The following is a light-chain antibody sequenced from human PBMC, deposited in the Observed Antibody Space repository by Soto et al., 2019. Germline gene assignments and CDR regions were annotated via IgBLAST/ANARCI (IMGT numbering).Light chain of an antibody. CDR1: QSLLYSDGYNY. CDR2: LGS. V-gene: IGKV2-28*01. J-gene: IGKJ4*01. Sequence: DIVMTQSPVSLPVTPGEPASITCRSSQSLLYSDGYNYLDWYLQKPGQSPQLLIYLGSNRASGVXDXXGGSGSGTDFTLKISRVEAEDVGVYYCMQALQTPLTFGGGTKVEIK. CDR3: MQALQTPLT.